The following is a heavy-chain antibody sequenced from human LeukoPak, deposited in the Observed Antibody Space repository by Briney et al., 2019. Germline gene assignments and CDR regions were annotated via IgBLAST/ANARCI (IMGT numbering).Heavy chain of an antibody. D-gene: IGHD5-18*01. CDR1: GGTFSSYE. Sequence: SVKVSCKASGGTFSSYEISWVRQAPGQGLEWMGGIIPIFGTANYAQKFQGRVTITADESTSTAYMELNSLRSEDTAVYYCAMVRYSYALYYFDYWGQGTLVTVSS. V-gene: IGHV1-69*13. J-gene: IGHJ4*02. CDR3: AMVRYSYALYYFDY. CDR2: IIPIFGTA.